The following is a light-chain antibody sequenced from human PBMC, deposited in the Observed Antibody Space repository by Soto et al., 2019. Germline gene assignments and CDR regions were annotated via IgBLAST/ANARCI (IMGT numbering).Light chain of an antibody. CDR3: QSYDSSLSAYV. J-gene: IGLJ1*01. V-gene: IGLV1-40*01. Sequence: VLTQPPSVSGAPGQRVTISCTGSSSNIGAGYDVHWYQQLPGTAPKLLIYDNNNRPSGVPDRFSGSKSGTSASLAITGLQAEDEADYHCQSYDSSLSAYVFGTGTKVTVL. CDR2: DNN. CDR1: SSNIGAGYD.